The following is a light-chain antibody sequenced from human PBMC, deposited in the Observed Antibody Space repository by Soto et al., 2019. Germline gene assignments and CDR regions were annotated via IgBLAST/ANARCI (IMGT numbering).Light chain of an antibody. Sequence: EVVMTRSPATLSVSPVERATLSCRASQSVSSHLAWYQQKPGQAPRLLIYDASTRATGIPARFSGSGSGTDFTLTINSLETEDFAVYYCQQSSSWPTFGQGTRLEI. CDR1: QSVSSH. CDR2: DAS. V-gene: IGKV3-11*01. CDR3: QQSSSWPT. J-gene: IGKJ5*01.